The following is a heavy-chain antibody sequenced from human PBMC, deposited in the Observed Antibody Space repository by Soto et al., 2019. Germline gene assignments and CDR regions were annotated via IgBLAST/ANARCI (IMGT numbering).Heavy chain of an antibody. CDR2: VYHSGPT. J-gene: IGHJ5*02. D-gene: IGHD3-3*01. CDR1: GASVNSYY. V-gene: IGHV4-59*02. Sequence: PSETLSLTCNVSGASVNSYYWSWIRQFPGKGLEWIGYVYHSGPTKYNPSLKSRVTISLDTAKNQVSLTLTSVTAADTAVYYCARMGGVVVYPNGGSWFDPWGQGTLLTVSS. CDR3: ARMGGVVVYPNGGSWFDP.